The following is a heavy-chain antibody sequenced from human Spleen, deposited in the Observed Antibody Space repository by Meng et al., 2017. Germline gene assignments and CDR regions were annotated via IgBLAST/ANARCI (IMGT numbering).Heavy chain of an antibody. Sequence: QLQLQESVPGLVKPSETLSLPCTFLGCSISSSSYYWGWIRQPPGKGLEWIGSIYYTGSTYYNPALKSRVAISLDTSKNQFSLNLSSVTAADTAVYYCARGYCSTTSCYNRYFDYWGLGTLVTVSS. V-gene: IGHV4-39*01. J-gene: IGHJ4*02. CDR1: GCSISSSSYY. CDR3: ARGYCSTTSCYNRYFDY. D-gene: IGHD2-2*02. CDR2: IYYTGST.